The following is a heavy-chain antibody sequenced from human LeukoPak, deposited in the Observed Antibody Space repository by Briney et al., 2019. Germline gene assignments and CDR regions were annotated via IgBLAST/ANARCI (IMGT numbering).Heavy chain of an antibody. CDR2: ISSNGGST. D-gene: IGHD5-18*01. Sequence: PGGSLRLSCSASGFTFSSYAMHWVRQAPGKGLEYVSAISSNGGSTYYADSVKGRFTISRDNSKNTLYLQMSSLRAEGTAVYYCVKEGYSYGYVIWPFFDYWGQGTLVTVSS. CDR1: GFTFSSYA. J-gene: IGHJ4*02. V-gene: IGHV3-64D*06. CDR3: VKEGYSYGYVIWPFFDY.